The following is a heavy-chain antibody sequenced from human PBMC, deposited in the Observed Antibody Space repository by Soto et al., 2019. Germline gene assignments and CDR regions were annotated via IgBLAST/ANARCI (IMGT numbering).Heavy chain of an antibody. Sequence: GGSLRLSCAASGFTFSSYGMHWVRQAPGKGLEWVAVISYDGSNKYYADSVKGRFTISRDNSKNTLYLQMNSLRAEDTAVYYCAKGITMVRGVIIGALDYWGQGTLVTVSS. D-gene: IGHD3-10*01. CDR3: AKGITMVRGVIIGALDY. CDR1: GFTFSSYG. J-gene: IGHJ4*02. V-gene: IGHV3-30*18. CDR2: ISYDGSNK.